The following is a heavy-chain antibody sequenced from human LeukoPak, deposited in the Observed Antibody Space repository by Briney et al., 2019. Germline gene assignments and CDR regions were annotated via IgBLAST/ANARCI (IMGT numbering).Heavy chain of an antibody. J-gene: IGHJ4*02. CDR1: GGSISSSSYY. Sequence: NPSETLSLTCTVSGGSISSSSYYWGWIRQPPGKGLEWIGSIYYSGSTYYNPSLKSRVTISVDTSKNQFSLKLSSVTAADTAVYYCARGDDSSGDDYWGQGTLVTVSS. D-gene: IGHD3-22*01. CDR2: IYYSGST. V-gene: IGHV4-39*07. CDR3: ARGDDSSGDDY.